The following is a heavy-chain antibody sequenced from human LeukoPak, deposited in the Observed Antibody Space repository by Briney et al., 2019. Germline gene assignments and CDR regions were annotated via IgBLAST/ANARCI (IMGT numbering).Heavy chain of an antibody. CDR2: IHHSGGT. J-gene: IGHJ4*02. V-gene: IGHV4-34*09. CDR1: GGSFSGYY. D-gene: IGHD6-13*01. CDR3: ARDRVRAAGVFVS. Sequence: SETLSLTCAVYGGSFSGYYWSWIRQHPTRGLEWLGYIHHSGGTFYNPSLKSRITISVDTSRNQFSLNLTSVTAADTAVYYCARDRVRAAGVFVSWGQGTQVTVSS.